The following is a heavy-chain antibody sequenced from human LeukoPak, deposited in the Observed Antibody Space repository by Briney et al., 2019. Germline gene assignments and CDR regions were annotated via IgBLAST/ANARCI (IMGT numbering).Heavy chain of an antibody. J-gene: IGHJ4*02. V-gene: IGHV3-49*04. CDR2: IRSKAYGGTT. Sequence: AGGSLRLSCTASGXTFGDYAVSWVRQAPGKGLEWVGFIRSKAYGGTTEYAASVKGRFTISRDDSRSIAYLQVSSLKTEDTAVYYCTRARASYYFDYWGQGTLVTVSS. D-gene: IGHD3-10*01. CDR1: GXTFGDYA. CDR3: TRARASYYFDY.